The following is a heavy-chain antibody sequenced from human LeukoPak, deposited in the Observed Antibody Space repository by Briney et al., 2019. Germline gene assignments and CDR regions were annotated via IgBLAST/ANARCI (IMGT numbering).Heavy chain of an antibody. Sequence: PSETLSLTCTVSGGSIGTYYWSWVRQSPGTGLEWIGYIYVTGTRYNPYLQSRVTISVDRSRSQFFLKVTSVTAADTAVYYCARHIGGGIEDMDVWGRGTKVTVSS. D-gene: IGHD3-16*02. CDR1: GGSIGTYY. V-gene: IGHV4-59*08. CDR2: IYVTGT. J-gene: IGHJ6*03. CDR3: ARHIGGGIEDMDV.